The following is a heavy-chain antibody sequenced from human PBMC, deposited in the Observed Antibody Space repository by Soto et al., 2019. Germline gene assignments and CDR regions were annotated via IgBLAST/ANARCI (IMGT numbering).Heavy chain of an antibody. Sequence: SETLSLTCAVYGGSFSCYYWRWIRQPPGKGLKWIGEINHSGSTNYNPSLKSRVTISVDTSKNQFSLKLSSVTAADTAVYYCARGPHQSXCSGGSCYRQYYYGMDVWGQGTTVTVSS. D-gene: IGHD2-15*01. CDR1: GGSFSCYY. CDR2: INHSGST. J-gene: IGHJ6*02. CDR3: ARGPHQSXCSGGSCYRQYYYGMDV. V-gene: IGHV4-34*01.